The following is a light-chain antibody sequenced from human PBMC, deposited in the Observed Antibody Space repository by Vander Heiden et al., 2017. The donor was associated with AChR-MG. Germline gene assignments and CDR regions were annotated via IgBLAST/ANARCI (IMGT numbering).Light chain of an antibody. Sequence: DIEMTQSPSSLSASVGDTVIISCRASQRIGTYLNWYQHKPGRAPTLLIYAASTLQSGVPSRFGGSGSGTEFTLVINKLQPEDFPTYYCQQCVTTRWSFGQGTKVEVK. CDR1: QRIGTY. CDR3: QQCVTTRWS. V-gene: IGKV1-39*01. J-gene: IGKJ1*01. CDR2: AAS.